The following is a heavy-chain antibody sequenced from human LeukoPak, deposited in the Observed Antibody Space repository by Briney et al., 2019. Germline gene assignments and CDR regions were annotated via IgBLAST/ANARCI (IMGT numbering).Heavy chain of an antibody. V-gene: IGHV3-74*01. Sequence: GGSLRLSCAASGFTFSSYGMSWVRQAPGKGLVWVSRINSDGSTTTYADSVKGRFTISRDNAKNTLYLQMNSLRVEDTAVYYRARSTTHPYYNYMDVWGKGTTVTLSS. CDR2: INSDGSTT. CDR3: ARSTTHPYYNYMDV. D-gene: IGHD4-17*01. CDR1: GFTFSSYG. J-gene: IGHJ6*03.